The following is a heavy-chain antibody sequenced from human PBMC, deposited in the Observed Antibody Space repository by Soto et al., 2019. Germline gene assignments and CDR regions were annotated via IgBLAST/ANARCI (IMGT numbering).Heavy chain of an antibody. Sequence: SETLSLTCTVSGESISNPHYHWSWLRQTPGKGLEWIGYISYTGSTFYISSLESRVTMSVDTSKNDFSLRLTSVTAADTAVYYCVATLRGVWFDPWGQGTLVTVSS. V-gene: IGHV4-30-4*08. CDR2: ISYTGST. CDR1: GESISNPHYH. J-gene: IGHJ5*02. CDR3: VATLRGVWFDP. D-gene: IGHD3-10*01.